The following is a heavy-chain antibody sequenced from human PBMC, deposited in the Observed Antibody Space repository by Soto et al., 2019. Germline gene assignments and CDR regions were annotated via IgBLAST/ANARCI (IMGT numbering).Heavy chain of an antibody. CDR1: GGSISSYY. J-gene: IGHJ4*02. CDR2: IYYSGST. Sequence: PSETLSLTCTVSGGSISSYYWSWIRQPPGKGLEWIGYIYYSGSTNYNPSLKSRVTISVDTSKNQFSLKLSSVTAADTAVYYCARMENLPTGTTSIDYWGQGTLVTVS. D-gene: IGHD1-7*01. V-gene: IGHV4-59*08. CDR3: ARMENLPTGTTSIDY.